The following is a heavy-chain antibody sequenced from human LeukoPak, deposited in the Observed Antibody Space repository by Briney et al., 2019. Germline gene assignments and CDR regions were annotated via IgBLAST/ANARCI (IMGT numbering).Heavy chain of an antibody. D-gene: IGHD1-26*01. CDR1: GFTFSSYG. J-gene: IGHJ4*02. CDR3: ARDPGIGEQLAPFDY. V-gene: IGHV3-33*01. Sequence: PGGSLSLSCAASGFTFSSYGMHWVRQAPGKGLEWVAVIWYDGSNKYYADSVKGRFTISRDNSKNTLYLQMNSLRAEDTAVYYCARDPGIGEQLAPFDYWGQGTLVTVSS. CDR2: IWYDGSNK.